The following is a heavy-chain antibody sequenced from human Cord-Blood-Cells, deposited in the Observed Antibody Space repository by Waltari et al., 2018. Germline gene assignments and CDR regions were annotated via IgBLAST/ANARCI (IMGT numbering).Heavy chain of an antibody. D-gene: IGHD4-17*01. CDR2: RKQDGSEK. Sequence: EVQLVESGGGLVQPGGSLRLSCAASGFTFSSYWMSWVRQAPGKGLEWVANRKQDGSEKYYVDSVKGRFTISRDNSKNSLYLQMNSLRAEDTAVYYCARGDYGDYFRYWYFDLWGRGTLVTVSS. CDR3: ARGDYGDYFRYWYFDL. CDR1: GFTFSSYW. V-gene: IGHV3-7*01. J-gene: IGHJ2*01.